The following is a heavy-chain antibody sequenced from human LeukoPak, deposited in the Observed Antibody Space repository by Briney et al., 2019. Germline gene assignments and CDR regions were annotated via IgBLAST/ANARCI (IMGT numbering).Heavy chain of an antibody. V-gene: IGHV4-31*11. D-gene: IGHD2-2*02. J-gene: IGHJ4*02. CDR3: ARADIVVVPAAIRH. Sequence: SETLSLTCAVSGGSISSGGYYWSWIRQHPGKGLEWIGYIYYSGSTYYNPSLKSRVTISVDTSKNQFSLKLSSVTAADTAVYYCARADIVVVPAAIRHWGQGTLVTVSS. CDR1: GGSISSGGYY. CDR2: IYYSGST.